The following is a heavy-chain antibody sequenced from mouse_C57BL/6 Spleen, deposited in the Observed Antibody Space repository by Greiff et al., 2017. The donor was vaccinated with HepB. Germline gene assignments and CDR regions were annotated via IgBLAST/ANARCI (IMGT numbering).Heavy chain of an antibody. J-gene: IGHJ2*01. CDR1: GYTFTDYY. CDR3: ARVYGSSYYFDY. Sequence: QVQLKQSGAELVRPGASVKLSCKASGYTFTDYYINWVKQRPGQGLEWIARIYPGSGNTYYNEKFKGKATLTAEKSSSTAYMQLSSLTSEDSAVYFCARVYGSSYYFDYWGQGTTLTVSS. D-gene: IGHD1-1*01. CDR2: IYPGSGNT. V-gene: IGHV1-76*01.